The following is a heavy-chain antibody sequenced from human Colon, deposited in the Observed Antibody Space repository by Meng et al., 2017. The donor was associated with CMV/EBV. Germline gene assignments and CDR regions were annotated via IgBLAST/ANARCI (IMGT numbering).Heavy chain of an antibody. D-gene: IGHD6-19*01. V-gene: IGHV1-2*02. CDR3: VRSSGWSLFDY. J-gene: IGHJ4*02. Sequence: QVQVMQSGAGVKEPGAPVKVPCKTSGSTFSDYYMHWVRQAPGQGLEWMGWIRSDGSATNYAQKFRGRVTMTRDASVSTAYMELSGLTSDDTAVYFCVRSSGWSLFDYWGPGALVTVSS. CDR2: IRSDGSAT. CDR1: GSTFSDYY.